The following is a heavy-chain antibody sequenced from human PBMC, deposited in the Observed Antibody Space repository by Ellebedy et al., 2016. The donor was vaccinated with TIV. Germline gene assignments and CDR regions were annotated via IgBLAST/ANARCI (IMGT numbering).Heavy chain of an antibody. D-gene: IGHD6-19*01. CDR2: IWYDGSNK. V-gene: IGHV3-33*01. J-gene: IGHJ4*02. CDR3: ARLYSSGEIDY. CDR1: GFTFSSYG. Sequence: GGSLRLXXAASGFTFSSYGMHWVRQAPGKGLEWVAVIWYDGSNKYYADSVKGRFTISRDNSKNTLYLQMNSLRAEDTAVYYCARLYSSGEIDYWGQGTLVTVSS.